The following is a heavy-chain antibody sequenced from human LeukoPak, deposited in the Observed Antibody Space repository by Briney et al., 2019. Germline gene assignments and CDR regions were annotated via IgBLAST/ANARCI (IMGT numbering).Heavy chain of an antibody. CDR3: AKAHYDFWSGYYPDY. D-gene: IGHD3-3*01. CDR1: GFTFSSYG. CDR2: ISYDGSNK. V-gene: IGHV3-30*18. Sequence: GGSLRLSCAASGFTFSSYGMHWVRQAPGKGLEWVAVISYDGSNKYYADSVKGRFTISRDNSKNTLYLQMNSLRAEDTAVYYCAKAHYDFWSGYYPDYWGQGTLVTVPS. J-gene: IGHJ4*02.